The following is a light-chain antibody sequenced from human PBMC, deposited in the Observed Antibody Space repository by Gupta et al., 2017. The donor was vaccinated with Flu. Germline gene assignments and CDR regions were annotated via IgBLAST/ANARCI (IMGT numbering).Light chain of an antibody. CDR3: VLYMGSGPWV. Sequence: TVTLTCGLSSGSVSTSYYPSWYQQTPGQPPRTLIYSTNTRSSGVPDRFSGSILGNKAALTITGAQADDESDYYCVLYMGSGPWVFGGGTKLTVL. V-gene: IGLV8-61*01. CDR2: STN. J-gene: IGLJ3*02. CDR1: SGSVSTSYY.